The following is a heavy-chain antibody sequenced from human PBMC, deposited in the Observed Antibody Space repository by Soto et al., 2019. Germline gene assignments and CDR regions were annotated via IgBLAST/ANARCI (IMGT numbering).Heavy chain of an antibody. CDR3: AKDPLGGIDCSITSCFDY. CDR2: VSGSGGST. D-gene: IGHD2-2*01. V-gene: IGHV3-23*01. Sequence: GGSLRLSCAASGFAFRSYAMIWVRQAPGKGLEWVSAVSGSGGSTYYAVSVKGRFTISRDNSKNTLYLQMNSLRAEDTAVYYCAKDPLGGIDCSITSCFDYWGQGTLVTVSS. CDR1: GFAFRSYA. J-gene: IGHJ4*02.